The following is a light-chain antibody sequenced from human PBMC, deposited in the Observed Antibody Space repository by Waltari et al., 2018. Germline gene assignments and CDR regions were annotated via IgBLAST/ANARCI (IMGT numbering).Light chain of an antibody. CDR1: QDISDY. J-gene: IGKJ5*01. Sequence: DIQMTQSPSSLSASVGDRVTLTCQASQDISDYLNWYQKKPGKAPKLLIYDASNLETGVPSRFSGSGSGTEFTFTISSLQPEDIATYYCQQYDNLLPITFGQGTRLEIK. V-gene: IGKV1-33*01. CDR3: QQYDNLLPIT. CDR2: DAS.